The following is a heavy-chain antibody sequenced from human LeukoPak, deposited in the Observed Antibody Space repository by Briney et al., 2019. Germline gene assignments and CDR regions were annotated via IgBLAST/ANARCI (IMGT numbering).Heavy chain of an antibody. V-gene: IGHV3-53*05. D-gene: IGHD6-19*01. CDR3: ARILDSAWGELGY. CDR1: GFSVSSNF. Sequence: PGGSLRLSCAASGFSVSSNFMSWVRQAPGKGLEWVSIIYDGGSTYYADSVKGRFTISRDNSKNSLYLLLNSLRAEDTAVYYCARILDSAWGELGYWGQGTLVTVSS. CDR2: IYDGGST. J-gene: IGHJ4*02.